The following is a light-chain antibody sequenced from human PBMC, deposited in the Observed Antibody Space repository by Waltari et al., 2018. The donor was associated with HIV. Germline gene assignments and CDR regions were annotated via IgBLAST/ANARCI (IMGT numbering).Light chain of an antibody. CDR2: DFS. CDR1: SRDIGGSKY. CDR3: CSYAGSYAVV. V-gene: IGLV2-11*01. J-gene: IGLJ2*01. Sequence: QSALTQPASVSGSPGQSITTSCTGTSRDIGGSKYVSWFQQHPDNAPNLIIYDFSKRPSGVPDRFSGSKSGNPASLTISGLQAEDEADYYCCSYAGSYAVVFGGGTKLTVL.